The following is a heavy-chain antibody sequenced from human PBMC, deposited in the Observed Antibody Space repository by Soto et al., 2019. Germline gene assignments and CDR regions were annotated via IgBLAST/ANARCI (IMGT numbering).Heavy chain of an antibody. D-gene: IGHD2-15*01. Sequence: SETLSLTCAVYGGSFSGYYWSWIRQPPGKGLEWIGEINHSGSTNYNPSLKSRVTISVDTSKNQFSLKLSSVTAADTAVYYCARSNIVVVVAASNWFDPWGQGTLVTVSS. V-gene: IGHV4-34*01. CDR1: GGSFSGYY. CDR3: ARSNIVVVVAASNWFDP. CDR2: INHSGST. J-gene: IGHJ5*02.